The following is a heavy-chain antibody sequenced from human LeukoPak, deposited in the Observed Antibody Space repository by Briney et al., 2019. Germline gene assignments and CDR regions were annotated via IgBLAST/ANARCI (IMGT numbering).Heavy chain of an antibody. J-gene: IGHJ6*02. CDR3: ARDRHYYGSGSYYPPPYYYYGMDV. CDR2: ISYDGSNK. CDR1: GFTFSSYA. D-gene: IGHD3-10*01. V-gene: IGHV3-30-3*01. Sequence: GGPLRLSCAASGFTFSSYAMHWVRQAPGKGLEWVAVISYDGSNKYYADSVKGRFTISRDNSKNTLYLQMNSLRAEDTAVYYCARDRHYYGSGSYYPPPYYYYGMDVWGQGTTVTVSS.